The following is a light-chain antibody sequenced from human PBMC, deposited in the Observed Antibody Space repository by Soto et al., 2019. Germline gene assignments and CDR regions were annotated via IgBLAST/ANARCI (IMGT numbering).Light chain of an antibody. V-gene: IGKV3-11*01. CDR1: QSISSY. CDR3: QHRNNWPPGAA. J-gene: IGKJ4*01. Sequence: EIVLTQSPATLSLSPGERATLSCRASQSISSYLAWYQHKPGQAPRLLIYDASNRVTGIPARFSGSGSGTDFTLTISSLEAEDFAFYYWQHRNNWPPGAAFGGGTRVEI. CDR2: DAS.